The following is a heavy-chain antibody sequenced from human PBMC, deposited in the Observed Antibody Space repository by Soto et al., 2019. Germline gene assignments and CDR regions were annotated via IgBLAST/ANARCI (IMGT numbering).Heavy chain of an antibody. J-gene: IGHJ4*02. Sequence: SVKVSCKASGGTFSSCSINWVRQAPGQGLEWMGEIIPIFGTANYAQKFQGRVTITADESTSTAYMELSSLRSEDTAVYYCARDGGRHSGGIDYWGQGTLVTVSS. D-gene: IGHD1-26*01. V-gene: IGHV1-69*13. CDR3: ARDGGRHSGGIDY. CDR1: GGTFSSCS. CDR2: IIPIFGTA.